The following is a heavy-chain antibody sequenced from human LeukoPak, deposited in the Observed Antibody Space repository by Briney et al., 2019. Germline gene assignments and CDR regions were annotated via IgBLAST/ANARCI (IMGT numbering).Heavy chain of an antibody. D-gene: IGHD2-2*01. CDR1: GFIFSNYA. V-gene: IGHV3-23*01. CDR3: AKEQDNQLLLSHFDY. J-gene: IGHJ4*02. CDR2: VSGDGVRT. Sequence: GGSLRLSCTGFIFSNYAVSWVCQAPGKGLEWVSAVSGDGVRTFYADSVKGRFTISRDNSMSTVSLQMNSLRAEDTAVYYCAKEQDNQLLLSHFDYWGQGILVTVSS.